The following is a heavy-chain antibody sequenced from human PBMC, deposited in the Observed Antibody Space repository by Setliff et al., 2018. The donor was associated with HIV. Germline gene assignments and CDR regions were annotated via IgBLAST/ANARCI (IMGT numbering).Heavy chain of an antibody. J-gene: IGHJ4*02. CDR1: GYSISSSNW. V-gene: IGHV4-28*03. Sequence: SETLSLTCAVSGYSISSSNWWGWIRQPPGKGLAWIGEINHSGSTNYNPSLKSRVTISVDTSKNQFSLKVSSVTAADTAVYYCARERSLITNRRYFDSWGQGTLVTVSS. CDR2: INHSGST. CDR3: ARERSLITNRRYFDS. D-gene: IGHD3-16*01.